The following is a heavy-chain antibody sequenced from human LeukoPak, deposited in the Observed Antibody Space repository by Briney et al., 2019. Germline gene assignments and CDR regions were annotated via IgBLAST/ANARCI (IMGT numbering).Heavy chain of an antibody. J-gene: IGHJ4*02. CDR1: GFTLSSYG. V-gene: IGHV3-7*01. CDR2: IKQDGGEK. CDR3: ARDKAAHMGLDY. D-gene: IGHD6-13*01. Sequence: GGSLRLSCAASGFTLSSYGMHWVRQAPGKGLEWVADIKQDGGEKYCVDSVKGRFTISRDNAKNSLYLQMSSLRAEDTAVYYCARDKAAHMGLDYWGQGTLVTVSS.